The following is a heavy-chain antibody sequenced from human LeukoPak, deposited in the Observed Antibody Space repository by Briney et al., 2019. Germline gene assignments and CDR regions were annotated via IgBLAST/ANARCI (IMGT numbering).Heavy chain of an antibody. CDR1: GGSISSHY. CDR2: IYYSGST. V-gene: IGHV4-59*11. CDR3: ARGYYDFWSGSSYYYFDY. Sequence: SETLSLTCTVSGGSISSHYWSWIRQPPGKGLEWIGYIYYSGSTNYNPSLKSRVTISVDTSKNQFSLRLSSVTAADTAVYYCARGYYDFWSGSSYYYFDYWGQGTLVTVSS. D-gene: IGHD3-3*01. J-gene: IGHJ4*02.